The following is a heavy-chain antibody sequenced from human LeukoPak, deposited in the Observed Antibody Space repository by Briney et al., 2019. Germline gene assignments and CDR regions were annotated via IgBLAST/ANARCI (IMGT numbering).Heavy chain of an antibody. J-gene: IGHJ6*03. CDR1: GYTFTSYD. Sequence: ASVKVSCKASGYTFTSYDINWVRQATGQGLEWMGWMNPNSGNTGYAQKFQGRVTMTRNTSRSIAYMELSSLRSEDMAVYYCARDYYDSSGYQTNMDVWGKGTTVTISS. D-gene: IGHD3-22*01. CDR3: ARDYYDSSGYQTNMDV. V-gene: IGHV1-8*01. CDR2: MNPNSGNT.